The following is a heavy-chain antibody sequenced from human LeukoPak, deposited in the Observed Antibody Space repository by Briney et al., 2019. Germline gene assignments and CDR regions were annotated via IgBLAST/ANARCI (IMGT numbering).Heavy chain of an antibody. D-gene: IGHD3-22*01. V-gene: IGHV1-69*01. CDR1: GGTFSSYA. CDR3: ASQNFYSSGYYSYFDY. CDR2: IIPIFGTA. Sequence: SVKVSCTASGGTFSSYAISWVRQAPGQGLEWMGGIIPIFGTANYAQKFQGRVTITADESTSTAYMELSSLRSEDTAVYYCASQNFYSSGYYSYFDYWGQGTLVTVSS. J-gene: IGHJ4*02.